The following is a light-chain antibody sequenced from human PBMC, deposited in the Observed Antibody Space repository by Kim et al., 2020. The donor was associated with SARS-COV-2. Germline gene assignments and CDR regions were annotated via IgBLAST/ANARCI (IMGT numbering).Light chain of an antibody. Sequence: SYELTQPPSVSVSPGQTASITCSVHFRLGSEFVCWYQQKPGQSPALVIYQNNKRPSGTPERFSGSLSWNTATLTIGGTQGLDEAVYFCHAWDGTTAVFGG. V-gene: IGLV3-1*01. CDR3: HAWDGTTAV. J-gene: IGLJ2*01. CDR1: FRLGSEF. CDR2: QNN.